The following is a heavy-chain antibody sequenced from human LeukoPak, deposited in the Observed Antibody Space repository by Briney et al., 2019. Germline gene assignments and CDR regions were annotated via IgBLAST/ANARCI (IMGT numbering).Heavy chain of an antibody. D-gene: IGHD2-15*01. CDR1: GFTFSSYS. CDR2: ISSSSNYI. J-gene: IGHJ6*03. V-gene: IGHV3-21*04. CDR3: AKNGDRGAYCSGGTCYPYYYYYMDV. Sequence: GGSLRLSCAASGFTFSSYSMNWVRQAPGKGLEWVSSISSSSNYIYYADSVRGRFTISRDNSRNTLYLQMNSLRAEDTAIYYCAKNGDRGAYCSGGTCYPYYYYYMDVWGKGTTVTISS.